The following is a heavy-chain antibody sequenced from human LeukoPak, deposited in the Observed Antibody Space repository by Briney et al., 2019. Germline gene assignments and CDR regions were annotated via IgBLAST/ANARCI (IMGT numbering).Heavy chain of an antibody. CDR3: ARDLTVVGTPSYTYYGMDV. V-gene: IGHV3-30*03. Sequence: GGSVSLSCAAYAFTFSSYGMHWARHAPGNGREWVADISSDVSNKYYTHSVKGPITISRDKSKCTLYLQMDSLRAEDTAVYYCARDLTVVGTPSYTYYGMDVWGQGTMVTVSS. D-gene: IGHD6-19*01. CDR1: AFTFSSYG. J-gene: IGHJ6*02. CDR2: ISSDVSNK.